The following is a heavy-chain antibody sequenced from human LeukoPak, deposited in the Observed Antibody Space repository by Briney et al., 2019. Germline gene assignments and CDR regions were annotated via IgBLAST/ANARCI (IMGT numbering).Heavy chain of an antibody. CDR3: ARPVGLRFLEWFDY. Sequence: RGGSLTISCKGSGYRFISYWIGWVRQMPGKGLGGVGIIYPGDSDTRYSPSFQGQVTMSADKSISTAYLQWSSLKASDTAMYYCARPVGLRFLEWFDYWGQGTLVTVSS. D-gene: IGHD3-3*01. V-gene: IGHV5-51*01. CDR1: GYRFISYW. CDR2: IYPGDSDT. J-gene: IGHJ4*02.